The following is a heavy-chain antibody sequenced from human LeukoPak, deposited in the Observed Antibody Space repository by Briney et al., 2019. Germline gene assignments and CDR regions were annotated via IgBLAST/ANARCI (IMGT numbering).Heavy chain of an antibody. D-gene: IGHD3-22*01. J-gene: IGHJ4*02. CDR3: ARASVRDYYDSSGQRAFDY. CDR2: INHSGST. V-gene: IGHV4-34*01. Sequence: SETLSLTCAAYGGSFSGYYWSWIRQPPGKGLEWIGEINHSGSTNYNPSLKSRVTISVDPSKSQFSLRLSSVTAADTAVYYCARASVRDYYDSSGQRAFDYWGQGTLVSVSS. CDR1: GGSFSGYY.